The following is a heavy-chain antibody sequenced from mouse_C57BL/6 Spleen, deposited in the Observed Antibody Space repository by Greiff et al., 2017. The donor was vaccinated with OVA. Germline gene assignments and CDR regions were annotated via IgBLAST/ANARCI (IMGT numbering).Heavy chain of an antibody. CDR2: IRNKANGYTT. Sequence: EVQLVESGGGLVQPGGSLSLSCAASGFTFTDYYMSWVRQPPGKALEWLGFIRNKANGYTTEYSASVKGRFTISRDNSQSILYLQMNALRAEDSATYYCARNWEEYYFDYWGQGTTLTVSS. D-gene: IGHD4-1*01. CDR1: GFTFTDYY. CDR3: ARNWEEYYFDY. V-gene: IGHV7-3*01. J-gene: IGHJ2*01.